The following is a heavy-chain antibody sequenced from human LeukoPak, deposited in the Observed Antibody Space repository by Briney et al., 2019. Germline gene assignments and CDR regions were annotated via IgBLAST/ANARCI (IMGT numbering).Heavy chain of an antibody. Sequence: PGGSLRLSCAASGFTFSSYVMSWVRRAPGKGLEWVSAISGSDGSTYYADSVKGRFTISRDNSNNTLYLQVNSLRAEDTALYYCAKSRSHSSAWYGSDFDYWGQGTLVTVSS. CDR2: ISGSDGST. V-gene: IGHV3-23*01. CDR1: GFTFSSYV. CDR3: AKSRSHSSAWYGSDFDY. D-gene: IGHD6-19*01. J-gene: IGHJ4*02.